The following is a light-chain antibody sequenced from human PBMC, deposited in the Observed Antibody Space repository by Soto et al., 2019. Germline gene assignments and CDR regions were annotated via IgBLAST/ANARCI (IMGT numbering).Light chain of an antibody. CDR2: AAS. J-gene: IGKJ5*01. CDR3: QQYNNWPIT. CDR1: QNINTW. V-gene: IGKV1-5*01. Sequence: DIQRTQFPSTLSASVGDRVTITCRASQNINTWVAWYQQKPGKAPNLLIYAASSLQSGVPSRFSGSGSGTDFTLTISSLQSEDFAVYYCQQYNNWPITFGQGTRLEIK.